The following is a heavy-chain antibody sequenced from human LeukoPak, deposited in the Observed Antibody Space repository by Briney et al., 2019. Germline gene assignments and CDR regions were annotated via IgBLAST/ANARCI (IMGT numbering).Heavy chain of an antibody. Sequence: PGGSLRLSCAASGFSVSTKYMSWVRQAPGKGLEWVSAISGSGGSTYYADSVKGRFTISRDNSKNTLSLQMSSLRAEETAVYYCAKVDSSGWYGGVAFDIWGQGTMVTVSS. CDR3: AKVDSSGWYGGVAFDI. CDR2: ISGSGGST. CDR1: GFSVSTKY. V-gene: IGHV3-23*01. J-gene: IGHJ3*02. D-gene: IGHD6-19*01.